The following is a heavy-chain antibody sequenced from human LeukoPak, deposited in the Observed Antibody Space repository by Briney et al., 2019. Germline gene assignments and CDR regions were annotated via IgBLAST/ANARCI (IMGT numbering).Heavy chain of an antibody. CDR2: ISAHNGNT. CDR1: GYTFTSYN. D-gene: IGHD3-10*01. V-gene: IGHV1-18*04. Sequence: ASVKVSCKASGYTFTSYNIHWVRQAPGQGPEWMGWISAHNGNTKYAQEVQGRVTMTTDTSTSTAYMEMRSLRSDDTAVYYCARDLGNYFHFWGQGTLVTVSS. J-gene: IGHJ4*02. CDR3: ARDLGNYFHF.